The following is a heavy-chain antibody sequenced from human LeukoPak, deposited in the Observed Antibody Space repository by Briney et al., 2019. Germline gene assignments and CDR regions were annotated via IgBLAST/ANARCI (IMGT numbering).Heavy chain of an antibody. CDR1: GDSVSRSDSY. CDR3: ARRRYYDGSGYLE. J-gene: IGHJ1*01. V-gene: IGHV4-39*01. Sequence: TSETLSLTCSVSGDSVSRSDSYWDWIRQPPGKGLEWIGTIYFSGRTYYSPSLKSRVTMSVDPSNNQFSLNLRSVTAADTAVYYCARRRYYDGSGYLEWSQGTLLSVSS. D-gene: IGHD3-22*01. CDR2: IYFSGRT.